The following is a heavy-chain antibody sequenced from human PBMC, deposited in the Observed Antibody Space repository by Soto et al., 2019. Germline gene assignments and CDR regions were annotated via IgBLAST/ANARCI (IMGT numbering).Heavy chain of an antibody. J-gene: IGHJ4*02. Sequence: ASVKVSCKASGYSFTSLDINWVRQTAGQGLEWMGWMEPSTGKTGYAQKFQGRVTMTRDTSINTAYMELTTLTSDDTAFYYCARGVSAGVDYWGQGTLVTVSS. CDR2: MEPSTGKT. CDR1: GYSFTSLD. V-gene: IGHV1-8*01. D-gene: IGHD1-26*01. CDR3: ARGVSAGVDY.